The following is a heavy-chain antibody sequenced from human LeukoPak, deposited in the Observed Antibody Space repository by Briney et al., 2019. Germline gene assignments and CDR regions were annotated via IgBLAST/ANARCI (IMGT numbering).Heavy chain of an antibody. D-gene: IGHD2-2*01. J-gene: IGHJ6*02. Sequence: GGSLRLSCAASGFTVSSNYMSWVRQAPGKGLEWVSVIYSGGSTYYADFVKGRFTISRDNSKNTLYLQMNSLRAEDTAVYYCARHGTSCCRGPKYYGMDVWGQGTTVTVSS. CDR2: IYSGGST. CDR1: GFTVSSNY. CDR3: ARHGTSCCRGPKYYGMDV. V-gene: IGHV3-53*01.